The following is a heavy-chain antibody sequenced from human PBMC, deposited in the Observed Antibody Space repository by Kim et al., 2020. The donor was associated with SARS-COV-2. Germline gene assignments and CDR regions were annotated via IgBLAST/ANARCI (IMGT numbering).Heavy chain of an antibody. CDR2: IWYDGSNK. V-gene: IGHV3-33*01. CDR1: GFTFSSYG. D-gene: IGHD3-16*01. J-gene: IGHJ4*02. Sequence: GGSLRLSCAASGFTFSSYGMHWVRQAPGKGLEWVAVIWYDGSNKYYADSVKGRFTISRDNSKNTLYLQMNSLRAEDTAVYYCASSFGGLQLVGWGQGTLVTVSS. CDR3: ASSFGGLQLVG.